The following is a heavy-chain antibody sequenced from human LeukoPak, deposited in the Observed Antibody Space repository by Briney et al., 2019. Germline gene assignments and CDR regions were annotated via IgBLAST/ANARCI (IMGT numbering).Heavy chain of an antibody. Sequence: GGSLRLSCAASGFTFSSYAVSWVPQAPGKGLEWVSAISGSGGSTYYADSVKGRFTISRDNSKNTLYLQMNSLRAEDTAVYYCAKEEVYDYYGSGSYHYWGQGNLVTVSS. CDR2: ISGSGGST. CDR1: GFTFSSYA. D-gene: IGHD3-10*01. CDR3: AKEEVYDYYGSGSYHY. J-gene: IGHJ4*02. V-gene: IGHV3-23*01.